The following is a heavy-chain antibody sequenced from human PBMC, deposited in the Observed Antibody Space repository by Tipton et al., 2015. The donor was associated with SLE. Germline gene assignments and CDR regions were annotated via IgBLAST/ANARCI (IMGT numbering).Heavy chain of an antibody. D-gene: IGHD4-17*01. V-gene: IGHV4-61*02. CDR3: ARGPTSYGDAGSDAFDI. CDR1: GDSISSGRYF. Sequence: TPSLTCTVSGDSISSGRYFWSWLRQPAGKGLEWLGRIYVSGSTDYNPSLMSRLTLSVDAPKNRFSLNLSSLTATDTAIYYCARGPTSYGDAGSDAFDIWGQGTMVTVSS. CDR2: IYVSGST. J-gene: IGHJ3*02.